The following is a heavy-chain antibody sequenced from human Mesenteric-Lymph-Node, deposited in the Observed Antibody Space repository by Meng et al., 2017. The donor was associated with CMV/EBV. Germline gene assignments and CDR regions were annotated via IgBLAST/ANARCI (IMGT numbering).Heavy chain of an antibody. V-gene: IGHV4-39*01. Sequence: ISSSSYYWGWNSQPPGKGLEWIGSISYSGTTYYNPSLKSRVTISVDTSNNQFSLKLNSVTAADTAVYYCARFYYYDSSGYYPYYFDYWGQGTLVTVSS. CDR2: ISYSGTT. J-gene: IGHJ4*02. CDR1: ISSSSYY. CDR3: ARFYYYDSSGYYPYYFDY. D-gene: IGHD3-22*01.